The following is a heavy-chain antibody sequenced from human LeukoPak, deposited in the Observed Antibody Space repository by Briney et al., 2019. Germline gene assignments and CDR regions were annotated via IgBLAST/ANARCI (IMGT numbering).Heavy chain of an antibody. CDR2: IKQDGSEK. CDR1: GFTFSSYW. V-gene: IGHV3-7*01. D-gene: IGHD2/OR15-2a*01. CDR3: ASGLFLAYFDY. Sequence: GGSLRLSCAASGFTFSSYWMSWVRQAPGKGLEWVANIKQDGSEKYYVDSVKGRFTISRDNAKNSLYLQMNSLRAEDTAVYYCASGLFLAYFDYWGQGTLVTVSS. J-gene: IGHJ4*02.